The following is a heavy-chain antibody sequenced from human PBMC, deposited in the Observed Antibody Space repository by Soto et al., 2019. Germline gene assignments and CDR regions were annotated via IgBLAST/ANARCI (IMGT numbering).Heavy chain of an antibody. CDR3: ARPKTIGAAAGKGWFDP. CDR2: FYHSGST. J-gene: IGHJ5*02. V-gene: IGHV4-30-2*03. CDR1: GGSISSGGYS. Sequence: SETLSLTCAVSGGSISSGGYSWSWIRQPPGKGLEWIGYFYHSGSTYYSPSLKGRLIISVDPSKNQFSLKLTSVTAADTAMYYCARPKTIGAAAGKGWFDPWGQGTLVTSPQ. D-gene: IGHD6-13*01.